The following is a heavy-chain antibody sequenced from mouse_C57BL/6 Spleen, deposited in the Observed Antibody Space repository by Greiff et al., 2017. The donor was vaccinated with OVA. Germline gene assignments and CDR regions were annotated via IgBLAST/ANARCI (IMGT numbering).Heavy chain of an antibody. D-gene: IGHD2-3*01. J-gene: IGHJ4*01. CDR3: ARGRDGYYVAIDY. CDR2: IDPSDSET. Sequence: QVHVKQPGAELVRPGSSVKLSCKASGYTFTSYWMHWVTQRPIQGLEWIGNIDPSDSETHYNQKFKDKAILTVDKATSTAYMQMSSLTAEDSAVYYCARGRDGYYVAIDYWGQGTSVTVSS. CDR1: GYTFTSYW. V-gene: IGHV1-52*01.